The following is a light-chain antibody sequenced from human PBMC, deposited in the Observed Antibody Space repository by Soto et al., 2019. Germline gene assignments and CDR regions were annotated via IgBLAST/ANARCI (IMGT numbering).Light chain of an antibody. CDR1: QSVSSN. J-gene: IGKJ1*01. CDR3: QQCDKWPPT. V-gene: IGKV3-15*01. CDR2: GAS. Sequence: EIVMTQSPATLSVSPGERATLSCRASQSVSSNLAWYQQKAGQAPRLLMYGASTRAIGIPGRFSGSGSGTEFTLTISSLQSEDFAVYYCQQCDKWPPTFGQGTKV.